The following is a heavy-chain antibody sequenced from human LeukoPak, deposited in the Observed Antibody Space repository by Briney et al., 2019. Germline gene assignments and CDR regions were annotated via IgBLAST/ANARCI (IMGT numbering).Heavy chain of an antibody. CDR1: GGTFSSYA. D-gene: IGHD6-13*01. CDR2: IIPIFGTA. CDR3: ARMYSSTWYVNYFDY. J-gene: IGHJ4*02. Sequence: SVKVSCKASGGTFSSYAISWVRQAPGQGLEWMGGIIPIFGTANYAQKFQGRVTITADESTSTAYMELSSLRSEYTAVYYCARMYSSTWYVNYFDYWGQGTLVTVSS. V-gene: IGHV1-69*13.